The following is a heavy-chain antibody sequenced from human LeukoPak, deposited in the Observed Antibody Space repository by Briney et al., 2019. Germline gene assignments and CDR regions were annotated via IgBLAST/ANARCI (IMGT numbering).Heavy chain of an antibody. J-gene: IGHJ4*02. CDR1: GFTLTNAW. D-gene: IGHD1-26*01. CDR2: TKRKTDGGTT. Sequence: GGSLRLSCAASGFTLTNAWMSWVRQAPGKGLEWVGRTKRKTDGGTTDYAAPVKGRFTISRDDSKNTLYLQMNSLKTEDTAVYYCTTVDRWELLNIDYWGQGTLVTVSS. CDR3: TTVDRWELLNIDY. V-gene: IGHV3-15*01.